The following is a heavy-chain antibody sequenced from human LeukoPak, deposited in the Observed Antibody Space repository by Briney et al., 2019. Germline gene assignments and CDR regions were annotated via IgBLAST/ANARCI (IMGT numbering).Heavy chain of an antibody. Sequence: PSETLSLTCTVSGGSISSYYWSWIRQPPGKGLEWIGYIYYSGSTNYNPSLKSRVTISVDTSKNQFSLKLSSVTAADTAVYYCARGKPYSSGWYEPRKYFDYWGQGTLVTVSS. V-gene: IGHV4-59*12. D-gene: IGHD6-19*01. CDR1: GGSISSYY. CDR2: IYYSGST. CDR3: ARGKPYSSGWYEPRKYFDY. J-gene: IGHJ4*02.